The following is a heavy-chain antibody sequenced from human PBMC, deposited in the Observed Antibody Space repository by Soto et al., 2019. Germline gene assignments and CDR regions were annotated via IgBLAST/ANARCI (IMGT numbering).Heavy chain of an antibody. J-gene: IGHJ4*02. Sequence: EVQLVESGGGLVKPGGSLRLSCAASGFTFSSYSMNWVRQAPGKGLEWVSSLSSSSSYIYYADSVKGRFTISRDNAKNQLYLQTNSLRAEDTAVYYFSICKSSLILTGYYDWGQGTLVTVSS. CDR2: LSSSSSYI. CDR1: GFTFSSYS. D-gene: IGHD3-9*01. CDR3: SICKSSLILTGYYD. V-gene: IGHV3-21*01.